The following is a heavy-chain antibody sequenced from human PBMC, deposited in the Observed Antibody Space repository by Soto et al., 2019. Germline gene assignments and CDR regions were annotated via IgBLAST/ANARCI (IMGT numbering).Heavy chain of an antibody. CDR2: IYYSGST. CDR3: ARHGAPWIQLWSLDY. J-gene: IGHJ4*02. CDR1: GGSISSYY. Sequence: SETLSLTCTVSGGSISSYYWSWIRQPPGKGLEWIGYIYYSGSTNYNPSLKSRVTISVDTSKNQFSLKLSSVTAADTAVYYCARHGAPWIQLWSLDYWGQGTLLTVSS. D-gene: IGHD5-18*01. V-gene: IGHV4-59*08.